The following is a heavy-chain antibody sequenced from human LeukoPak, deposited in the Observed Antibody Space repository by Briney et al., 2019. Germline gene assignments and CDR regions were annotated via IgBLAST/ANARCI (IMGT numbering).Heavy chain of an antibody. CDR2: IYYTGST. D-gene: IGHD3-10*01. CDR3: ARSTRSSALRT. J-gene: IGHJ4*02. V-gene: IGHV4-59*11. Sequence: SETLSLTCSVSGGSISSHYWSWIRQTPGKGLEWIGYIYYTGSTNYNPSLKSRITISVDRSKNQFSLRLRSVTTADTAVYYCARSTRSSALRTWGQGTLVTVSS. CDR1: GGSISSHY.